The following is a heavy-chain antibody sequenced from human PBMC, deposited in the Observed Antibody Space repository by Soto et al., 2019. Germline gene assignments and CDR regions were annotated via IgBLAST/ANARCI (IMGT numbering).Heavy chain of an antibody. D-gene: IGHD3-3*01. V-gene: IGHV4-59*01. CDR1: GGSISSYY. CDR3: ASSGGDFWSGYYPSYFDY. J-gene: IGHJ4*02. Sequence: QVQLQESGPGLVKPSETLSLTCTVSGGSISSYYWSWIRQPPGKGLEWMGYIYYSGSTNYNPSLKSRVTISVDTSKNQFSLKLSSVTAADTAVYYCASSGGDFWSGYYPSYFDYWGQGTLVTVSS. CDR2: IYYSGST.